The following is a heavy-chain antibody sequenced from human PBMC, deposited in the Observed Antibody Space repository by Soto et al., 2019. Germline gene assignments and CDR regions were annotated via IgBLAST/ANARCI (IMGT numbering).Heavy chain of an antibody. J-gene: IGHJ5*02. CDR3: VRGKEAGVWFDP. CDR1: GFTFSHHS. V-gene: IGHV1-3*04. Sequence: ASVKVSCKASGFTFSHHSIHWVRQAPGQRLEWMGWINSDTGYTKYSQKFQARLTITWDSSAKTAYMELSSLQSEDTAVYYCVRGKEAGVWFDPWGQGTPVTVSS. CDR2: INSDTGYT. D-gene: IGHD3-10*01.